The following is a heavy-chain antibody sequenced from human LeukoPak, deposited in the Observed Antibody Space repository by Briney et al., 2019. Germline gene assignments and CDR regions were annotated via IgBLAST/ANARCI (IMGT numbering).Heavy chain of an antibody. V-gene: IGHV3-49*04. CDR3: TRDGYNLDY. Sequence: GGSLRLSCTASGFTFGDYAMSWVRQAPGKGLEWVGFIRSKAYGGTTEYAASVKGRFTISRDDSKSIAYLQMNSLKTEDTAVYYCTRDGYNLDYWGQGTLVTVSS. CDR1: GFTFGDYA. J-gene: IGHJ4*02. D-gene: IGHD5-24*01. CDR2: IRSKAYGGTT.